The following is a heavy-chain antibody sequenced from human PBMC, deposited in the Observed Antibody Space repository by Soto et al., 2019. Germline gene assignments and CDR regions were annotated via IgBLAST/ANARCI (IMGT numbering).Heavy chain of an antibody. CDR1: GGSVSSHY. J-gene: IGHJ4*02. CDR3: AREPLAHSYFDF. Sequence: SETLSLTCTVSGGSVSSHYWSWIRQPAGKGLEWLGRLYNAERTSYNPSLKGRVTMSMDTSNNQFSLKLTSVTAADTAVYFCAREPLAHSYFDFWGQGTLVTVSS. CDR2: LYNAERT. V-gene: IGHV4-4*07.